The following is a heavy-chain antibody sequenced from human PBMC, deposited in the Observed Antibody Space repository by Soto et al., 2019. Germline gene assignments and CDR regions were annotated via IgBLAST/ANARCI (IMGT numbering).Heavy chain of an antibody. Sequence: PGGSLRLSCAASEFTFSSYWMHWVRQAPGKGLVWVSRINSDGSSTNYADSVKGRFTISRDNAKNTLYLQIAGLRAEDTAVYYCAREGFSYGYGYYYYNGMDVWGQGTTVTVSS. CDR1: EFTFSSYW. CDR2: INSDGSST. V-gene: IGHV3-74*01. CDR3: AREGFSYGYGYYYYNGMDV. J-gene: IGHJ6*02. D-gene: IGHD5-18*01.